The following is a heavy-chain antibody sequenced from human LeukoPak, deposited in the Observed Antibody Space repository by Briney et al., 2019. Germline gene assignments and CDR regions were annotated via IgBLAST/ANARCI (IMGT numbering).Heavy chain of an antibody. J-gene: IGHJ4*02. CDR2: IYYSGST. Sequence: SETLSLTCTVSGGAISSYYWSWIRQPPGKGLEWIGYIYYSGSTNYNPSLKSRVTISVDTSKNQFSLKLSSVTAADTAVYYCARYSSSWDYWGQGTLVTVSS. CDR3: ARYSSSWDY. D-gene: IGHD6-13*01. CDR1: GGAISSYY. V-gene: IGHV4-59*08.